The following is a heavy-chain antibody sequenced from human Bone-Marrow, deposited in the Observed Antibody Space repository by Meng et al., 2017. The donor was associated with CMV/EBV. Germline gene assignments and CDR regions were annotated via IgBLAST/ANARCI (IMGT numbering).Heavy chain of an antibody. CDR3: ARGDVPYFDY. CDR2: IYSGGST. V-gene: IGHV3-53*05. CDR1: GFTVSSNY. J-gene: IGHJ4*02. Sequence: GESLKISCAASGFTVSSNYMSWVRQAPGKGLEWVSVIYSGGSTYYADSVKGRFTISRDNSKNTLYLQMNSLRAEDTAVYYCARGDVPYFDYWGQGTLVTVSS. D-gene: IGHD6-6*01.